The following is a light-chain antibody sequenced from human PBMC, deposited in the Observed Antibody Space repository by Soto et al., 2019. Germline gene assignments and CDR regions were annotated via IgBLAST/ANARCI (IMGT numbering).Light chain of an antibody. CDR3: HQYYPTPMYI. V-gene: IGKV4-1*01. CDR2: WAS. Sequence: DIVMTQSPDSLAVSLGERATINCKSSQSVLSTSNNRKYLGWYQQKPGQPPKLLIYWASTRESGVSDRFTASGSGTDFSLTISSLQPEDVAVYYCHQYYPTPMYIFGQGTRLEIK. CDR1: QSVLSTSNNRKY. J-gene: IGKJ2*01.